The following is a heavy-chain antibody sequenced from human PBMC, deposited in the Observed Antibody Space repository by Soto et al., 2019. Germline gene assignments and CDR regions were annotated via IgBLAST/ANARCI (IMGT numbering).Heavy chain of an antibody. CDR3: ARGPYYYDTSGYYL. Sequence: PGGSLRLSCAASGFTFDDYAMHWVRQAPGKGLEWVSGISWNSGSIGYADSVKGRFTVSRDNAKNSLYLQMNSLRAEDTAVYYCARGPYYYDTSGYYLWGQGTLVTVSS. CDR2: ISWNSGSI. CDR1: GFTFDDYA. V-gene: IGHV3-9*01. J-gene: IGHJ5*02. D-gene: IGHD3-22*01.